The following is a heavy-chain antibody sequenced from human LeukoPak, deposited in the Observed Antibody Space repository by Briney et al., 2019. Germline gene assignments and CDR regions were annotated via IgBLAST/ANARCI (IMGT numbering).Heavy chain of an antibody. CDR2: ISGSGGST. Sequence: GGSLRLSCAASGFTFSSYAMSWVRQAPGKGLEWVSAISGSGGSTYYADSVKGRFTISRDNSKNTLYLQMNSLRAEDTAVYYCAKVEGFVVVPAAKLWGQGTLVTVSS. CDR3: AKVEGFVVVPAAKL. D-gene: IGHD2-2*01. J-gene: IGHJ4*02. CDR1: GFTFSSYA. V-gene: IGHV3-23*01.